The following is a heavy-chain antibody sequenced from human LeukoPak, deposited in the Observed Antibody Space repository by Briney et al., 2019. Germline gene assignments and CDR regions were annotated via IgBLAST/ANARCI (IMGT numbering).Heavy chain of an antibody. D-gene: IGHD4-17*01. Sequence: ASVKVSCKASGYTFTSYGISWVRQAPRQGLEWMGWICAYNGNTNYAQKLQGRVTMTTDTSTSTAYMELRSLRSDDTAVYYCARDGVTTGGYYYYYGMDVWGQGTTVTVSS. CDR2: ICAYNGNT. CDR1: GYTFTSYG. CDR3: ARDGVTTGGYYYYYGMDV. J-gene: IGHJ6*02. V-gene: IGHV1-18*01.